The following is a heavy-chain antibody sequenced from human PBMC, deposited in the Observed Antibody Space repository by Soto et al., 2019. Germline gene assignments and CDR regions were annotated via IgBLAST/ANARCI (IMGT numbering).Heavy chain of an antibody. CDR1: GGTFSSYA. Sequence: SVKVSCKASGGTFSSYAISWVRQAPGQGLEWMGGIIPIFGTANYAQKFQGRVTITADKSTSTAYMELSGLRSEDTAVYYCASRSSWFDAFDIWGQGTMVTVSS. J-gene: IGHJ3*02. CDR3: ASRSSWFDAFDI. V-gene: IGHV1-69*06. CDR2: IIPIFGTA. D-gene: IGHD6-13*01.